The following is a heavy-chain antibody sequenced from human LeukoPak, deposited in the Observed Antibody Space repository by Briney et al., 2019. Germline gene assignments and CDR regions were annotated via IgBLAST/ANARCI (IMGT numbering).Heavy chain of an antibody. V-gene: IGHV3-21*01. Sequence: GGSLRLSCAASGFTFSSYWMNWARQAPGKGLEWVSSISSSSSYIYYADSVKGRFTISRDNAKNSLYLQMNSLRAEDTAVYYCARVWSSSWTPPDYWGQGTLVTVSS. J-gene: IGHJ4*02. D-gene: IGHD6-13*01. CDR2: ISSSSSYI. CDR1: GFTFSSYW. CDR3: ARVWSSSWTPPDY.